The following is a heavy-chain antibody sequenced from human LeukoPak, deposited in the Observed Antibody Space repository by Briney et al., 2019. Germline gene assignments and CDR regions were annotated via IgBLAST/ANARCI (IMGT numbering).Heavy chain of an antibody. Sequence: GGSLRLSCATSGLTFTNAWMSWFRQAPGKGLEWVGRIKSKTDGGTSDYAAPVQGRFTISRDDSKNTLYLQMNSLRVEDSALYYCVKDRTGDSGTFDIWGRGTMVTVSS. CDR1: GLTFTNAW. J-gene: IGHJ3*02. CDR3: VKDRTGDSGTFDI. D-gene: IGHD4-17*01. V-gene: IGHV3-15*05. CDR2: IKSKTDGGTS.